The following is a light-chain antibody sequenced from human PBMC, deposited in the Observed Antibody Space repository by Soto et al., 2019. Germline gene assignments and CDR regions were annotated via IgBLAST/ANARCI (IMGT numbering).Light chain of an antibody. CDR3: CSYAGTSGAHWV. V-gene: IGLV2-23*01. Sequence: QSALTQPASVSGSPGQSITISCTGTNSDVGSYNLVSWYQHHPGKAPKLMVYEGSRRPSVVSNRFSGSKSGNTASLTISGLQAEDEADYFCCSYAGTSGAHWVFGGGTKVTVL. J-gene: IGLJ3*02. CDR2: EGS. CDR1: NSDVGSYNL.